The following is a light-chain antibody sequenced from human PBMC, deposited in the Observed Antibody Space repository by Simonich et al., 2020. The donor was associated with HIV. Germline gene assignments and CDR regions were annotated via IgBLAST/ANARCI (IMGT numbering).Light chain of an antibody. Sequence: DIQMTQFPSTLSASVGDRVTITCRASQSIVTWLAWYQQNPVKAPKLLTYKASSLESGAPSTFSGNGSGTEFTLTISSLQPDDFATYYCQQYNSHFPTFGQGTKVEIK. CDR3: QQYNSHFPT. CDR2: KAS. CDR1: QSIVTW. J-gene: IGKJ1*01. V-gene: IGKV1-5*03.